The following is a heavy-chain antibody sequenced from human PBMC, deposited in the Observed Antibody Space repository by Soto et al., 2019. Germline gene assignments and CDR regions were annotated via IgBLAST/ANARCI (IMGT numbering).Heavy chain of an antibody. CDR3: AADGWELLEYFDY. CDR1: GFTFTSSA. Sequence: ASVKVSCKASGFTFTSSAVQWVRQARGQRLEWIGWIVVGSGNTNYAQKFQERVTITRDMSTSTAYMELSSLRSEDTAVYYCAADGWELLEYFDYWGQGTLVTVSS. D-gene: IGHD1-26*01. J-gene: IGHJ4*02. V-gene: IGHV1-58*01. CDR2: IVVGSGNT.